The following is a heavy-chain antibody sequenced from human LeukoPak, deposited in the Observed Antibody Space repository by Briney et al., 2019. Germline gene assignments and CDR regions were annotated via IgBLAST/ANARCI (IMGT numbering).Heavy chain of an antibody. V-gene: IGHV3-30*04. CDR1: GFTFSSYA. D-gene: IGHD3-3*01. CDR3: ARVKIKGYDFWSGYYI. CDR2: ISYDGSNK. J-gene: IGHJ4*02. Sequence: GGSLRLSCAASGFTFSSYAMYWVRQAPGKGLEWVAVISYDGSNKYYADSVKGRFTISRDNSKNTLYLQMNSLRAEDTAGYYCARVKIKGYDFWSGYYIWGQGTLVTVSS.